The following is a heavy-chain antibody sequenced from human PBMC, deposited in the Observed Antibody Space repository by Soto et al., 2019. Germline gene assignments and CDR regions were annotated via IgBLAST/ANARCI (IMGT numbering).Heavy chain of an antibody. D-gene: IGHD5-12*01. J-gene: IGHJ5*02. CDR2: TNHNSGIT. Sequence: ASVQVSCKASGYTFTSYDINWVRQATGQGLEWIGWTNHNSGITGYEQKFQGRVTITADESTSTAYMELSSLRSENTALYYCASGYSGYDYFDWFDPWGRGTLVTVSS. CDR3: ASGYSGYDYFDWFDP. V-gene: IGHV1-8*01. CDR1: GYTFTSYD.